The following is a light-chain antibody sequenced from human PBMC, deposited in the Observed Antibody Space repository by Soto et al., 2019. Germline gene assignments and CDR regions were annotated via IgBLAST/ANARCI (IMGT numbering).Light chain of an antibody. V-gene: IGKV3-11*01. Sequence: EIVLTQSPATLSLSPGERATLSCRASQSVSSYLAWYQQKPGQAPRLLIYDASNRATGIPARFSGSGSGTDFTLTISSLEPEDFEVYYCQQRSNWLTFGGGTKVESK. J-gene: IGKJ4*01. CDR1: QSVSSY. CDR3: QQRSNWLT. CDR2: DAS.